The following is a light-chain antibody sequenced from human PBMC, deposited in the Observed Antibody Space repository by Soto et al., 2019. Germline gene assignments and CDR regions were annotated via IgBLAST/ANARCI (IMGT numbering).Light chain of an antibody. Sequence: QSVRTQPASVSVSPGQSTTSSCTGTSSDVGGYNYVSWYQQHPGKAPKLMIYEVSNRPSGVSNRFSGSKSGNTASLTISGLQAEDEADYYCSSYTSSSTYVFGTGTKVTVL. CDR2: EVS. CDR3: SSYTSSSTYV. V-gene: IGLV2-14*01. J-gene: IGLJ1*01. CDR1: SSDVGGYNY.